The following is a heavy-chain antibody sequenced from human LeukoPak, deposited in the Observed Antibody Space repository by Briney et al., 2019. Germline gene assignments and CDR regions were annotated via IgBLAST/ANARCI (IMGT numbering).Heavy chain of an antibody. V-gene: IGHV3-20*04. CDR1: GFTFSSYA. Sequence: GGSLRLSCAASGFTFSSYAMSWVRQAPGKGLEWVSGINWKSGSTGYADSVEGRFTISRDNARNSLFLQMNSLRAEDTAVYYCTRAPRADDIFFESWGQGALVTVSS. J-gene: IGHJ4*02. CDR3: TRAPRADDIFFES. D-gene: IGHD3-9*01. CDR2: INWKSGST.